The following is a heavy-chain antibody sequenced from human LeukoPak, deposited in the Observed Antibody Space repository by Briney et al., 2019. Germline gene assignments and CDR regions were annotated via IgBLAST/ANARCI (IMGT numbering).Heavy chain of an antibody. Sequence: GGSLRLSCAASGFTFSDYYMTRIRQAPGKGLEWVSYISSSGSTIYYADSVQGRFTISRDNAKNSLYLQMNSLRAEDTAVYYCAELGITMIGGVWGKGTTVTISS. J-gene: IGHJ6*04. CDR2: ISSSGSTI. V-gene: IGHV3-11*04. CDR3: AELGITMIGGV. D-gene: IGHD3-10*02. CDR1: GFTFSDYY.